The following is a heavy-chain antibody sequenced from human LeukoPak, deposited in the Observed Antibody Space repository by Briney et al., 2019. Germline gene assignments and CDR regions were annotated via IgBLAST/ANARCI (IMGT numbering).Heavy chain of an antibody. V-gene: IGHV3-7*01. J-gene: IGHJ4*02. D-gene: IGHD3-16*02. CDR2: IKQDGSEK. CDR1: GFTFSSYW. CDR3: ARDCYDYVWGSYRYTFDY. Sequence: GGSLRLSCAASGFTFSSYWMSWVRQAPGKGLEWVANIKQDGSEKYYVDSVKGRFTISRDNAKNSLYLQMNSLRAEDTAVYYCARDCYDYVWGSYRYTFDYWGQGTLVTVSS.